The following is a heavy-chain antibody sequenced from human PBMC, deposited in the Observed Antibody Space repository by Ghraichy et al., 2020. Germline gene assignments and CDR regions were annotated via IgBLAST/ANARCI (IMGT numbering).Heavy chain of an antibody. J-gene: IGHJ4*02. V-gene: IGHV3-73*01. CDR3: VGGGYCTGGSCPLLEY. CDR1: GFTFSGPA. CDR2: IRSKTNDYAT. D-gene: IGHD2-15*01. Sequence: GGSLRLSCAASGFTFSGPAMHWVRQASGKGLEWVGRIRSKTNDYATAYSASVKGRFTISRDDSKNTAHLHMSSLRTDDTAIYYCVGGGYCTGGSCPLLEYWGQGTQVTVSS.